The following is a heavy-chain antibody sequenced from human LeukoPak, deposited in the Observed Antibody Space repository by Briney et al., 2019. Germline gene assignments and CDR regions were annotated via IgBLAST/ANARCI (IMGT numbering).Heavy chain of an antibody. V-gene: IGHV1-2*02. CDR2: INPKSGVT. D-gene: IGHD3-22*01. CDR3: ARALGNYYDSTVYQAY. J-gene: IGHJ4*02. CDR1: GYTFTDYY. Sequence: GASMKVSCNTSGYTFTDYYIHCVRQAPGQGLEWMGWINPKSGVTNYAQNFQDRVTLTSDTSISTAYMDLSGLTSGDTAVYYCARALGNYYDSTVYQAYWGQGHLVTVSS.